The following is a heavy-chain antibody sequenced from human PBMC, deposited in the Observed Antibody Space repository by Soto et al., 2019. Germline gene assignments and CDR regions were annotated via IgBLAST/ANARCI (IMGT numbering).Heavy chain of an antibody. Sequence: SETRSRTWTVSGGSISSGVYYWIWIRQHPGKGLEWIGYIYYSGSTYYNPSLKSRVTISVDTSKNQFSLKLSSVTAADTAVYYCARVGYDYVWGSYRENWFDPWGQGTLVTVSS. V-gene: IGHV4-31*02. CDR3: ARVGYDYVWGSYRENWFDP. D-gene: IGHD3-16*02. CDR1: GGSISSGVYY. J-gene: IGHJ5*02. CDR2: IYYSGST.